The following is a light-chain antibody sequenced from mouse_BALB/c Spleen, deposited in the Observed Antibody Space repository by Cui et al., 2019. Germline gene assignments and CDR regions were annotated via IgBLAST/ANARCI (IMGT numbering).Light chain of an antibody. CDR3: QQWSSNP. V-gene: IGKV4-68*01. CDR2: LTS. J-gene: IGKJ4*01. CDR1: SSVSY. Sequence: QIVLTQSPALMSASPGEKVTMTCSASSSVSYMYWYQQKPRSTPKPWIYLTSNLASGIPDRFSGSGSGTSYSRTISSMEAKDAATYYYQQWSSNPVGSGTKLEIK.